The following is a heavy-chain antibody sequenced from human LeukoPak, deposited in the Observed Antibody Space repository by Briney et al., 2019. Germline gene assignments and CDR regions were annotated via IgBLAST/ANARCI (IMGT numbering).Heavy chain of an antibody. Sequence: GGSLRLSCAASGFTFSTYAMSWVRQAPGKGLEWVSGISGSGVSTNYADSVKGRFTTSRDNSKNTVYLQMNSLRAEDTAVYYCTKALYGGNSDWGQGTQVTVS. CDR2: ISGSGVST. CDR1: GFTFSTYA. CDR3: TKALYGGNSD. D-gene: IGHD4-17*01. J-gene: IGHJ4*02. V-gene: IGHV3-23*01.